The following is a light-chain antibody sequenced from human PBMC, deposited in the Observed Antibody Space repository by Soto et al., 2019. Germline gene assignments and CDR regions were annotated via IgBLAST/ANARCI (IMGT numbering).Light chain of an antibody. CDR1: RRISDY. J-gene: IGKJ4*01. CDR2: DAS. CDR3: QQRLDWPLT. V-gene: IGKV3-11*01. Sequence: EIVLTQSPATLSLSPGERATLSCRASRRISDYLAWYQQKPGQAPRLLIYDASNRATGIPARFSGSGSGTDFTLTISSLEPEDFAVYYCQQRLDWPLTFGGGTKVEIK.